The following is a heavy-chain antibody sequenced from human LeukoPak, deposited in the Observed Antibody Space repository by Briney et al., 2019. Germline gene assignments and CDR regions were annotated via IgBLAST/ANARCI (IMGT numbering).Heavy chain of an antibody. CDR2: IYFSGTT. V-gene: IGHV4-38-2*02. CDR3: ARVFSTDYYIAD. CDR1: GYSVSSGHY. D-gene: IGHD3/OR15-3a*01. Sequence: SETLSLTCTVSGYSVSSGHYWGWIRQPPGKGLEWIGSIYFSGTTYYNPSLKSRVSISIDTSNDQFSLKLSSVTAADTAVYYCARVFSTDYYIADWGQGTLVTVSS. J-gene: IGHJ4*02.